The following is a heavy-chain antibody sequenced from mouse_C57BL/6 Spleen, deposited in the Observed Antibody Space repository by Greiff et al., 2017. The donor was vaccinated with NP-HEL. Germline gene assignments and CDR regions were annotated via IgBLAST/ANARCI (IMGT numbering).Heavy chain of an antibody. Sequence: QVQLQQPGAELVMPGASVKLSCKASGYTFTSYWMHWVKQRPGQGLEWIGEIDPSDSYTNYNQKFKGKSTLTVDKSSSTAYMQLSSLTSEDSAVYYCARGRNTTVVGAMDYWGQGTSVTVSS. J-gene: IGHJ4*01. CDR3: ARGRNTTVVGAMDY. CDR1: GYTFTSYW. V-gene: IGHV1-69*01. D-gene: IGHD1-1*01. CDR2: IDPSDSYT.